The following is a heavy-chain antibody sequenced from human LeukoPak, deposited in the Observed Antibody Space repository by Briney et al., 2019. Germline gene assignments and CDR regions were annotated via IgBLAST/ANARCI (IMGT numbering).Heavy chain of an antibody. V-gene: IGHV3-23*01. J-gene: IGHJ6*04. CDR3: EKDCAMVGV. CDR2: ISGSGGST. Sequence: GGSLRLSCAASGVTFSSYAMSWVRQAPGKGLEWVSAISGSGGSTYYADSVKGRFTISRYNSKNTLYLQMNSLRAEGTAVYYCEKDCAMVGVWGKGTTDTVSS. D-gene: IGHD4/OR15-4a*01. CDR1: GVTFSSYA.